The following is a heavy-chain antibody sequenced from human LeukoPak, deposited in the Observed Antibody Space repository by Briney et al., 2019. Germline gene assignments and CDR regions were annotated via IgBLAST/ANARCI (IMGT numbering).Heavy chain of an antibody. CDR2: IKQDGSAK. V-gene: IGHV3-7*01. Sequence: GGSLRLSCAASGFTFSSYWMSWVRQAPGKGLEWVANIKQDGSAKYYVDSVKGRFIISRDNSKNTLYLQMNRLRVDDTAVYYCARDRSSGYGMDVWGQGTTVTVSS. CDR3: ARDRSSGYGMDV. J-gene: IGHJ6*02. CDR1: GFTFSSYW. D-gene: IGHD6-13*01.